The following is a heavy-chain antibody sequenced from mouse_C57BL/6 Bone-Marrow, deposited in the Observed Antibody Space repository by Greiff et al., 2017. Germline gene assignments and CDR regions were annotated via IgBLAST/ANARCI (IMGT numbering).Heavy chain of an antibody. CDR3: ARFYYSNPYYAMDY. Sequence: QVQLQQPGAELVRPGSSVKLSCKASGYTFTSYWMHWVKQRPIQGLEWIGNIDPSDSETHYNQKFKDKATLTVDKSSSTAYMQLSSLTAEDSAVYYCARFYYSNPYYAMDYWGQGTSVTVSS. J-gene: IGHJ4*01. CDR2: IDPSDSET. V-gene: IGHV1-52*01. CDR1: GYTFTSYW. D-gene: IGHD2-5*01.